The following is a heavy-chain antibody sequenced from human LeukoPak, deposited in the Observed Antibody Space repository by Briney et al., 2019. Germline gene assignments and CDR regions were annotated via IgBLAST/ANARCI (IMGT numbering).Heavy chain of an antibody. J-gene: IGHJ3*02. CDR1: GYIFTDYG. CDR3: ARDAVGAKSFDI. D-gene: IGHD1-26*01. Sequence: ASVKVSRKASGYIFTDYGINWVRQAPRQGLEWMAWGSTYNNNRYYGQRFQGRVTITTDPSTTTVYMELRSLTSDDTAVYYCARDAVGAKSFDIWGQGTMVTVSS. V-gene: IGHV1-18*01. CDR2: GSTYNNNR.